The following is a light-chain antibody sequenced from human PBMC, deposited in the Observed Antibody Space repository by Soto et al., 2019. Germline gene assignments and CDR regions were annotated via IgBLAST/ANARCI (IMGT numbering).Light chain of an antibody. J-gene: IGKJ1*01. CDR1: QGISNS. V-gene: IGKV1-17*03. CDR2: GAS. Sequence: DIQMTQSPSAMSASLGDRVTITSRARQGISNSLAWFQPKPGRVPKRLIYGASTLQSWAPSRLSVSGSGTEFTLPIRSLQPDDFATYYCQQYNSYWTFGQGTKVDIK. CDR3: QQYNSYWT.